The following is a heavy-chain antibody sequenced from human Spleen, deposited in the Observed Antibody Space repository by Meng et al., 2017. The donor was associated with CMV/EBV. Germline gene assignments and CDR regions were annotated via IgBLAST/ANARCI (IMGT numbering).Heavy chain of an antibody. CDR3: ARGAPEQYYDFWSGYPPY. CDR1: GFTFSDYY. CDR2: ISSSGRTI. J-gene: IGHJ4*02. V-gene: IGHV3-11*01. D-gene: IGHD3-3*01. Sequence: GESLKISCAASGFTFSDYYMNWIRQAPGKGLEWISYISSSGRTIYYADSVKGRFTISRDNAKNSLYLQMNSLRVADTAVYYCARGAPEQYYDFWSGYPPYWGQGTLVTVSS.